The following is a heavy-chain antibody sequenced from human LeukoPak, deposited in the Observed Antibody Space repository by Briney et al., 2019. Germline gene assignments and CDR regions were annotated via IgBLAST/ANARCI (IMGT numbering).Heavy chain of an antibody. V-gene: IGHV3-21*01. CDR2: ISSSSCYI. Sequence: PGGSLRLSCAASGFTFSSYSMNWVRQAPGKGLEWVSSISSSSCYIYYADSVKGRFTISRDNAKNSLYLQMNSLRAEDTAVYYCARVGHYDILTGHAFDIWGQGTMVTVSS. CDR1: GFTFSSYS. CDR3: ARVGHYDILTGHAFDI. D-gene: IGHD3-9*01. J-gene: IGHJ3*02.